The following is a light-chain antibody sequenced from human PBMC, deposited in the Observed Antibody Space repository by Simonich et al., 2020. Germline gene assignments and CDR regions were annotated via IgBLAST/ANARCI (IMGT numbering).Light chain of an antibody. J-gene: IGKJ3*01. CDR3: QQLNSYPF. V-gene: IGKV1-9*01. CDR1: QGISSY. CDR2: AAS. Sequence: DIQLTQSPSFLSASVGDRVTITCRASQGISSYLAWYQQKPWKAPKLLIYAASTLQSVVPSRFSGRGSGTEFTLTISSLQPEDFATYYCQQLNSYPFFGPATKVDIK.